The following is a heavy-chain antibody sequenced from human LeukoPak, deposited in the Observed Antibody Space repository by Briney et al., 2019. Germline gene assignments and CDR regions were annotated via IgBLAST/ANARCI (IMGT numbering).Heavy chain of an antibody. CDR3: ARGWTTVTTVGDY. J-gene: IGHJ4*02. Sequence: ASVEVSCKASGYTFTSYYMHWVRQAPGQGLGRMGIINPSGGSTSYAQKFQGRVTMTRDTSTSTVYMELSSLRSEDTAVYYCARGWTTVTTVGDYWGQGTLVTVSS. V-gene: IGHV1-46*03. D-gene: IGHD4-17*01. CDR2: INPSGGST. CDR1: GYTFTSYY.